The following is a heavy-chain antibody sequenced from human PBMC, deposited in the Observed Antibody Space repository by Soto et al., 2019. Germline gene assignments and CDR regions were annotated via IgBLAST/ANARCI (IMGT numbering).Heavy chain of an antibody. J-gene: IGHJ2*01. D-gene: IGHD3-16*01. CDR3: AHTLSSSDYVSWYFDL. Sequence: QITLKESGPTLVKPTQTLTLTCTFSGFSLSTNGVGVGWIRQPPGKALEWLALIYWNEDKRYSPSLKTRLTITKDTSKNQVVLTVTNMDTVDTATYYCAHTLSSSDYVSWYFDLWGRGTLVTVSS. CDR1: GFSLSTNGVG. V-gene: IGHV2-5*01. CDR2: IYWNEDK.